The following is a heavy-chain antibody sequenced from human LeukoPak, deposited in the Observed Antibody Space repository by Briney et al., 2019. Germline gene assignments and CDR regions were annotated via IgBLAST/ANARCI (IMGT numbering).Heavy chain of an antibody. CDR1: GFTFSSYW. CDR3: ARGPPLFDP. CDR2: INQDGSET. Sequence: GGSLRLSCAASGFTFSSYWMSWVRQAPGKGLEWVANINQDGSETYYVDSVKGRFTISRDDAKKSLFLQMNSLRAEDTAVYYCARGPPLFDPWGQGTLVTVSS. J-gene: IGHJ5*02. V-gene: IGHV3-7*01.